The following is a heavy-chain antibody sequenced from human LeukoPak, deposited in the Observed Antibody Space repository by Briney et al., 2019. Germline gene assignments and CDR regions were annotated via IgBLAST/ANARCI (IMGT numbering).Heavy chain of an antibody. CDR3: VRVGGLAFDI. J-gene: IGHJ3*02. V-gene: IGHV3-72*01. D-gene: IGHD3-10*01. CDR2: IRNKANSYTT. Sequence: GGSLRLSCAASGFTFSDHYMDWVRQAPGKGLEWVGRIRNKANSYTTEYAASVKGRFTISRDDSKNSLSLQMNSLKTEDTAVYYCVRVGGLAFDIWGQGTMVTVSS. CDR1: GFTFSDHY.